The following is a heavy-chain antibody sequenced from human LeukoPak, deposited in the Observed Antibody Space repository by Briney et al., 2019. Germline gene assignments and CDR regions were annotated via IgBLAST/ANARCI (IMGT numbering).Heavy chain of an antibody. Sequence: SETLSLTCGVSGDSISSDGHSWSWIRQPPGKGLEWVGYIYHSGAAYHNPSLKSRLALSVDTSNNQFSLRLRSVTAADTAVYYCTRDTGTTGEVKFDPWGQGTLVTVSS. CDR3: TRDTGTTGEVKFDP. CDR1: GDSISSDGHS. V-gene: IGHV4-30-4*07. CDR2: IYHSGAA. J-gene: IGHJ5*02. D-gene: IGHD4-17*01.